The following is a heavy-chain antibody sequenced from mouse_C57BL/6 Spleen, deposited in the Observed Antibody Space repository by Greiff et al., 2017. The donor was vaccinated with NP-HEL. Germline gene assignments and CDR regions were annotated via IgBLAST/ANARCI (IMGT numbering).Heavy chain of an antibody. D-gene: IGHD2-4*01. Sequence: VQLQQSGAELVKPGASVKISCKASGYAFSSYWMNWVKQRPGKGLEWIGQIYPGDGDTNYNGKFKGKATLTADKSSSTAYMQLSSLTSEDPAVYFCARVYYDYGYFDYWGQGTTLTVSS. CDR1: GYAFSSYW. J-gene: IGHJ2*01. V-gene: IGHV1-80*01. CDR3: ARVYYDYGYFDY. CDR2: IYPGDGDT.